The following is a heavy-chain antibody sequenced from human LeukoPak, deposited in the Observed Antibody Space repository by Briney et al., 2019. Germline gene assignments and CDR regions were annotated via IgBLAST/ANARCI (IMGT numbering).Heavy chain of an antibody. CDR2: IYYSGST. V-gene: IGHV4-59*12. CDR1: SGSTLSYY. CDR3: ASDDYGDF. Sequence: SETLSLTCTVSSGSTLSYYWTWIRQPPGKGLEWIGYIYYSGSTNYNPSLKSRVTISVDTSKNQFSLKLSSVTAADTAVYYCASDDYGDFWGQGTLVTVSS. J-gene: IGHJ4*02.